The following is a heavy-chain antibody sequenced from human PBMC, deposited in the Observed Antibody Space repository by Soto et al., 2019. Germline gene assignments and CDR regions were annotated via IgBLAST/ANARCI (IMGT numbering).Heavy chain of an antibody. V-gene: IGHV1-46*01. D-gene: IGHD3-22*01. J-gene: IGHJ3*01. Sequence: ASVKFSCKASGYTFTSYYMHWVRQAPGQGLEWMGIINPSGGSTSYAQKFQGRVTMTTDTSTSTAYMELRSLRSDDTAVYYCARAFFYQGSDSRGYSFDAFDFWGPGTLVTVSS. CDR1: GYTFTSYY. CDR3: ARAFFYQGSDSRGYSFDAFDF. CDR2: INPSGGST.